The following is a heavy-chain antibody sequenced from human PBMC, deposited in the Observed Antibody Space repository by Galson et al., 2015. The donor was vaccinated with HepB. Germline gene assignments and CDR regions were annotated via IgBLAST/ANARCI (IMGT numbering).Heavy chain of an antibody. Sequence: SLRLSCAASGFTLSSFGMHWVRQAPGKGLEWVALIWYDGSNQYYADSVKGRFTISRENAKNSLYLQMNSLKAGDTAVYYCTRAISKWELDLDYWGQGTLVTVSS. D-gene: IGHD1-26*01. V-gene: IGHV3-33*01. J-gene: IGHJ4*02. CDR3: TRAISKWELDLDY. CDR1: GFTLSSFG. CDR2: IWYDGSNQ.